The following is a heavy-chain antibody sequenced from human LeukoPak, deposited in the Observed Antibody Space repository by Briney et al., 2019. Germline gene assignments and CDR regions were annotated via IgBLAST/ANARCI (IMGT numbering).Heavy chain of an antibody. J-gene: IGHJ4*02. Sequence: GGSRRLSCAASGFTFDDYAMHWVRQAPGKCLEWVSLISGDGGSTYYADSVKGRFTISRDNRKNSLYLQMNSLRTEDTALYYCAKAIWGYFDYWGQGTLVTVSS. CDR2: ISGDGGST. CDR3: AKAIWGYFDY. V-gene: IGHV3-43*02. D-gene: IGHD3-16*01. CDR1: GFTFDDYA.